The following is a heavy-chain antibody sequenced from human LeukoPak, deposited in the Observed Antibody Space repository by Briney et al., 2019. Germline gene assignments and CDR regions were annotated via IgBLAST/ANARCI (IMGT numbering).Heavy chain of an antibody. CDR2: IIPIFGTA. CDR1: GGTFSSYA. V-gene: IGHV1-69*05. J-gene: IGHJ3*02. CDR3: ARGYCSNTSCLLDDAFDI. Sequence: ASVKVSCKASGGTFSSYAISWVRQAPGQGLEWMGGIIPIFGTANYAQKFQGRVTITTDESTSTAYMELSSLRSEDTDVYYCARGYCSNTSCLLDDAFDIWGQGTMVTVSS. D-gene: IGHD2-2*01.